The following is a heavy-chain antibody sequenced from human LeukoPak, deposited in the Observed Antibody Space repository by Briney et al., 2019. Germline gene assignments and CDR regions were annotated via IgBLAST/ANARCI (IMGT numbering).Heavy chain of an antibody. J-gene: IGHJ4*02. CDR1: GYIFTSYG. Sequence: GASVKVSCKASGYIFTSYGISWVRQAPGQGLEWMGWISVYNDNKNYAQKFQGRVTMTTDPSTSTAHMELRSLRSDGTAVYYCARDNDYVWGSYRYPGYWGQGTLVTVPS. D-gene: IGHD3-16*02. CDR2: ISVYNDNK. CDR3: ARDNDYVWGSYRYPGY. V-gene: IGHV1-18*01.